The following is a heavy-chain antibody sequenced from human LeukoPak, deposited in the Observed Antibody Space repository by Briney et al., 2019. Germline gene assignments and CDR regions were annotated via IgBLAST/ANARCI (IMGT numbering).Heavy chain of an antibody. CDR2: ISTSGGST. D-gene: IGHD2-8*01. CDR1: GYTFTGYY. CDR3: ARSGYCTNGVCYRKTHYYYYYMDV. V-gene: IGHV1-46*01. Sequence: ASVKVSCKASGYTFTGYYMHWVRQAPGQGLEWMGIISTSGGSTSYAQKFQGRVTMTRDMSTSTVYMEVSSLRSEDTAVYYCARSGYCTNGVCYRKTHYYYYYMDVWGKGTTVTVSS. J-gene: IGHJ6*03.